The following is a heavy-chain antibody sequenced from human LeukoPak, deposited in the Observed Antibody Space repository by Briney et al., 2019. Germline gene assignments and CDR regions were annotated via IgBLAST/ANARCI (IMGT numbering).Heavy chain of an antibody. CDR3: ARDHADTATFDY. V-gene: IGHV3-48*03. D-gene: IGHD5-18*01. CDR1: GFTFSSYE. CDR2: ISHSGSII. J-gene: IGHJ4*02. Sequence: GGSLRLSCATSGFTFSSYEMNWVRQAPGKGLEWVSFISHSGSIIDYADSVKGRFTISRDNAKNSLYLQMDSLRAEDTAVYYCARDHADTATFDYWGQGTLVTVSS.